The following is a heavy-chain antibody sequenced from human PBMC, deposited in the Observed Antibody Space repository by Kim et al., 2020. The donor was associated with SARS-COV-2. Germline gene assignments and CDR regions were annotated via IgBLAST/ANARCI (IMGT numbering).Heavy chain of an antibody. Sequence: GGSLRLSCAASGFTFSSYAMHWVRQAPGKGLEWVAVISYDGSNKYYADSVKGRFTISRDNSKNKLYLQMNSLRAEDTAVYYCARDPDTSGSPAGDAFDIWGQGTMVTVSS. CDR3: ARDPDTSGSPAGDAFDI. D-gene: IGHD1-26*01. J-gene: IGHJ3*02. CDR1: GFTFSSYA. V-gene: IGHV3-30*04. CDR2: ISYDGSNK.